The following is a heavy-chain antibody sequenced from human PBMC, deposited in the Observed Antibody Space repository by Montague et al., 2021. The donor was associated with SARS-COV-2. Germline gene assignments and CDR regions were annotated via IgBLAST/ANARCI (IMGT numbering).Heavy chain of an antibody. V-gene: IGHV6-1*01. D-gene: IGHD6-13*01. Sequence: CAISGDSVSIDTPACNWDRQSSSRHSQYLRRTYYMSKWNYDYAVSVKSRMTISPDTSKNQFSLQLSSVTPEDRAVYYCARDPRYSLSWSFDYWGQGTLVTVSS. J-gene: IGHJ4*02. CDR2: TYYMSKWNY. CDR1: GDSVSIDTPA. CDR3: ARDPRYSLSWSFDY.